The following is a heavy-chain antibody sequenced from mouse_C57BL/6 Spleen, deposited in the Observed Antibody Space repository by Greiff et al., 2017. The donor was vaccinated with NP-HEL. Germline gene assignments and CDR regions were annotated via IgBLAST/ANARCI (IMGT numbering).Heavy chain of an antibody. CDR2: IYPGDGDT. V-gene: IGHV1-82*01. Sequence: QVQLQQSGPELVKPGASVKISCKASGYAFSSSWMNWVKQRPGKGLEWIGRIYPGDGDTNYNGKFKGKATLTADKYSSTAYMQLSSLTSEDSAVYFCARSSSYWYFDVWGTGTTVTVSS. CDR3: ARSSSYWYFDV. D-gene: IGHD1-1*01. CDR1: GYAFSSSW. J-gene: IGHJ1*03.